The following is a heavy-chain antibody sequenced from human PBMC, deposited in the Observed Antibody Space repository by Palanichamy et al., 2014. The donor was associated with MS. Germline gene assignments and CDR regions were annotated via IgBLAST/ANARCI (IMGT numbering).Heavy chain of an antibody. CDR1: GGTFTRYA. V-gene: IGHV1-69*13. CDR2: IIPVPGPA. D-gene: IGHD2-2*01. CDR3: ARGGYIPFDKPRRRLPAPATFDS. Sequence: QVQLVQSGAEVKRPGSSVKVSCKASGGTFTRYAVSWVRQAPGQGPGWMGGIIPVPGPASLAPKFQGRLAITVDDSTATAYMDLNSLTSDDTALYFCARGGYIPFDKPRRRLPAPATFDSWGQGTLVTVSS. J-gene: IGHJ4*02.